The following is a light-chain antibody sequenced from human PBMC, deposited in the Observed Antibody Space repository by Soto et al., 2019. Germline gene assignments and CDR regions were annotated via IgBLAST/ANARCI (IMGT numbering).Light chain of an antibody. CDR2: GAS. CDR1: QSVSSTY. J-gene: IGKJ4*02. Sequence: EIVLTQSPGTLSLSPGERATLSCRASQSVSSTYLAWYQQKPGQAPSLLIYGASRRATGIPDRFSGSGSGTDFTLTISRLEPEDFAVYYCLNYWRLPTTFGGATKVKIK. V-gene: IGKV3-20*01. CDR3: LNYWRLPTT.